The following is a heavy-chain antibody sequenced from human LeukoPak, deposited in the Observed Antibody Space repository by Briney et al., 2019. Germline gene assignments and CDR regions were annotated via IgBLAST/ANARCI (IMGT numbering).Heavy chain of an antibody. Sequence: GGSLRLSCAASGFTFSSYGMHWVRQAPGKGLEGVAVISYDGSNKYYADSVKGRFTISRDNSKNTLYLQMNSLRAEDTAVYYCAKALKGGPFDYWGQGTLVTVSS. V-gene: IGHV3-30*18. J-gene: IGHJ4*02. CDR1: GFTFSSYG. CDR3: AKALKGGPFDY. CDR2: ISYDGSNK. D-gene: IGHD3-16*01.